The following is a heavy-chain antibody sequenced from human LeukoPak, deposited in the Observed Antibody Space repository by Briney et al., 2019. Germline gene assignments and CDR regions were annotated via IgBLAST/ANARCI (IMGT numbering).Heavy chain of an antibody. V-gene: IGHV1-18*01. D-gene: IGHD6-19*01. CDR3: AREVSSGWYSGNDY. Sequence: ASVKVSFKASGYTFTIYGISWVRQAPGQGLEWMGWISAYNGNTNYAQKLQGRVTMTTDTSTSTAYMELRSVRSDDTAVYYCAREVSSGWYSGNDYWGQGTLVTVSS. J-gene: IGHJ4*02. CDR1: GYTFTIYG. CDR2: ISAYNGNT.